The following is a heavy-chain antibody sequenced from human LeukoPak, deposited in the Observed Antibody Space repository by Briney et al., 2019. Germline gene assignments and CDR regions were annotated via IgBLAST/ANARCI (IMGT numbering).Heavy chain of an antibody. Sequence: GGSLRLSCAASGFTFSSYAMSWVRQAPGKGLEWVSLISGDGGSTYYADSVKGRFTISRDNSKNSLYLQMNSLRTEDTALYYCAKDKDGYFQHWGQGTLVTVSS. CDR2: ISGDGGST. CDR1: GFTFSSYA. D-gene: IGHD5-24*01. V-gene: IGHV3-43*02. CDR3: AKDKDGYFQH. J-gene: IGHJ1*01.